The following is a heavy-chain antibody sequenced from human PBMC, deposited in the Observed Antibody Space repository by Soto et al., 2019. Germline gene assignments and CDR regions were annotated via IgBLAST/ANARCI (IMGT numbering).Heavy chain of an antibody. CDR2: IYYSGST. Sequence: QVQLQESGPGLVKPSQTLSLTCTVSGGSISSGGYYWSWIRQHPGKGLEWIGYIYYSGSTYYNPSLKSRVTISVNTSKNPFSPKLSSFAAAGPAGYFWGDNSGDKMGWFDPWGQGTLVTVSS. D-gene: IGHD1-1*01. CDR3: GDNSGDKMGWFDP. J-gene: IGHJ5*02. V-gene: IGHV4-31*03. CDR1: GGSISSGGYY.